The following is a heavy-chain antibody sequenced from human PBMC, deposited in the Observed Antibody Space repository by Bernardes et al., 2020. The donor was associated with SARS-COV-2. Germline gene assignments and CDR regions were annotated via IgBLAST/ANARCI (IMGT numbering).Heavy chain of an antibody. V-gene: IGHV1-18*04. D-gene: IGHD2-2*01. Sequence: ASVKVSCKASGYTFTSYGISWVRQAPGQGLEWMGWISAYNGNTNYAQKLQGRVTMTTDTSTSTAYMELRSLRSDDTAVYYCAREEYQLLPLGFDPWGQGTLVTVSS. J-gene: IGHJ5*02. CDR3: AREEYQLLPLGFDP. CDR2: ISAYNGNT. CDR1: GYTFTSYG.